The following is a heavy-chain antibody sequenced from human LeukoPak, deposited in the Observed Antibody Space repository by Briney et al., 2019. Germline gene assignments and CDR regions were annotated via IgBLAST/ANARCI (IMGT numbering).Heavy chain of an antibody. CDR2: IYSGGST. V-gene: IGHV3-66*04. Sequence: GGSLRLSCAASGFTVSSNYMSWVRQAPGKGLEWASVIYSGGSTYYADSVKGRFTISRDNSKNTLYLQMNSLRAEDTAVYYCARQWELTAFDIWGQGTMVTVSS. D-gene: IGHD1-26*01. CDR3: ARQWELTAFDI. J-gene: IGHJ3*02. CDR1: GFTVSSNY.